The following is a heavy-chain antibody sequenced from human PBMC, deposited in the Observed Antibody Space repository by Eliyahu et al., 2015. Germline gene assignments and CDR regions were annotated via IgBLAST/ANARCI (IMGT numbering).Heavy chain of an antibody. D-gene: IGHD1-26*01. CDR3: ARGGTFLEVEPTSTIPFDS. V-gene: IGHV4-34*01. J-gene: IGHJ4*02. CDR2: INHSGGT. CDR1: RGSXTGRX. Sequence: QVQLQQWGAGLLKPSETLSLTCAVYRGSXTGRXWSWIRQPPGKGLEWIGQINHSGGTNYNPSLKSRVTLSMDTSRNQFSLKLNSLTAADTAVYYCARGGTFLEVEPTSTIPFDSWGQGTLVTVSS.